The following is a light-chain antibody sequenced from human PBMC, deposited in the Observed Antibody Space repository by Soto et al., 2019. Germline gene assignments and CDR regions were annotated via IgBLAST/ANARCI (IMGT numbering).Light chain of an antibody. CDR3: QQSYRTPHT. CDR2: AAS. CDR1: QGVSAY. V-gene: IGKV1-39*01. J-gene: IGKJ2*01. Sequence: DIQMTQSPSSLAASVGNRVTITCRASQGVSAYLLWYQQRKGRAPKLLISAASKLKSGVPSRFSGSGSGTNFTLTITDLQPEDFGTYYCQQSYRTPHTFGQGTKLETK.